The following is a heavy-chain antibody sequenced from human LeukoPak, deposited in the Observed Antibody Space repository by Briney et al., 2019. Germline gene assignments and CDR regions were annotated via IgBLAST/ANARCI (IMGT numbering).Heavy chain of an antibody. CDR1: GASFSGYY. CDR3: ARFPAVATYAFDI. J-gene: IGHJ3*02. V-gene: IGHV4-34*01. Sequence: SETLSLTCAVYGASFSGYYWSWIRQPPGKGLEWIGEINHSGSTNYNASLKSRVTISGDTSKNQFSLKLSSVTAADTAVYYCARFPAVATYAFDIWGQGTLVSVSS. CDR2: INHSGST. D-gene: IGHD6-19*01.